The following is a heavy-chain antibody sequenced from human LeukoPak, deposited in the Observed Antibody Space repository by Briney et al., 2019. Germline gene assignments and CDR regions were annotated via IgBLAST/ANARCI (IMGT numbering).Heavy chain of an antibody. J-gene: IGHJ4*02. CDR3: ARLQGGYYDSSGYYDY. Sequence: GESLKISCKGSGYSFTSYWIGWVRQMPGKGLEGMGIIYPGDSDTRYSPSFQGQVTISADKPISTAYLQWSSLKGSDTAMYYCARLQGGYYDSSGYYDYWGQGTLVTVSS. CDR2: IYPGDSDT. CDR1: GYSFTSYW. V-gene: IGHV5-51*01. D-gene: IGHD3-22*01.